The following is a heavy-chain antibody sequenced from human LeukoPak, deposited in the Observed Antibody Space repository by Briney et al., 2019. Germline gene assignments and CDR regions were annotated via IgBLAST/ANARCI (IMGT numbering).Heavy chain of an antibody. CDR2: ISSSGSTI. J-gene: IGHJ4*02. Sequence: GGSLRLSCAASGFTFSSYEMNWVRQAPGKGLEWVSYISSSGSTIYYADSVKGRFTISRDNAKNSLYLQMSSLRPEDTAVYHCARGIILAGILYYWGQGARVTVSS. V-gene: IGHV3-48*03. CDR3: ARGIILAGILYY. D-gene: IGHD6-13*01. CDR1: GFTFSSYE.